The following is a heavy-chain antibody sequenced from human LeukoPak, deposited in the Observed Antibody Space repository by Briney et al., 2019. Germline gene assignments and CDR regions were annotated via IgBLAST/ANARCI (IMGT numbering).Heavy chain of an antibody. CDR2: ISNDGSKK. D-gene: IGHD2-2*03. Sequence: GRSLRLSCAAPGFTFSPYAMHWVRQAPGKGLEWVALISNDGSKKYYADSVKGRFTISRDNSKYTLDLQMNSLRAEDTAVYYCAKDGYCSSTSCYPNHFYSWGQGTLVTVSS. CDR1: GFTFSPYA. CDR3: AKDGYCSSTSCYPNHFYS. J-gene: IGHJ4*02. V-gene: IGHV3-30*18.